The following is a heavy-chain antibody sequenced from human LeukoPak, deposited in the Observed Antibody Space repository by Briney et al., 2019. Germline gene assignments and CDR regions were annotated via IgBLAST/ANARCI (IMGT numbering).Heavy chain of an antibody. D-gene: IGHD2-2*02. CDR3: VKDGRYCSSTSCYTMDY. CDR2: ISSNGGST. V-gene: IGHV3-64D*06. J-gene: IGHJ4*02. Sequence: PGGSLRLSCSASGFTFSSYAMHWVRQAPGKGLEYVSAISSNGGSTYYADSVKGRFTISRDNSKNTLYLQMSSLRAEDTAVYYCVKDGRYCSSTSCYTMDYWGQGTLVTVSS. CDR1: GFTFSSYA.